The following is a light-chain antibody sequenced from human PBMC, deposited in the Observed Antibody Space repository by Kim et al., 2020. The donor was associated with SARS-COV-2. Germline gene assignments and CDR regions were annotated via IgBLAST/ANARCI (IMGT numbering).Light chain of an antibody. CDR3: QQYNSYPRT. V-gene: IGKV1-5*03. CDR1: QSITSC. J-gene: IGKJ1*01. Sequence: DIQMNQSPTTLSASLGDRVTITCRASQSITSCLAWYQQKPGKAPKVLIYKTSSLESGVPSRFSGSGSGTEFTLTISSLQPDDFATYYCQQYNSYPRTFGQGTKVDIK. CDR2: KTS.